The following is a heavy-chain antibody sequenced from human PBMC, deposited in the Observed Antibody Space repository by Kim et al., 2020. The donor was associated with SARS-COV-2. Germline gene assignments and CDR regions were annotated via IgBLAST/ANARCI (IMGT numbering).Heavy chain of an antibody. J-gene: IGHJ3*02. V-gene: IGHV1-69*13. CDR1: GGTFSSYA. D-gene: IGHD3-22*01. Sequence: SVKVSCKASGGTFSSYAISWVRQAPGQGLQWMGGIIPIFGTANYAQKFQGRVTITADESTSTAYMELSSLRSEDTAVYYCARATGYYYDSSGYWAFDAFDIWGQGTMVTVSS. CDR2: IIPIFGTA. CDR3: ARATGYYYDSSGYWAFDAFDI.